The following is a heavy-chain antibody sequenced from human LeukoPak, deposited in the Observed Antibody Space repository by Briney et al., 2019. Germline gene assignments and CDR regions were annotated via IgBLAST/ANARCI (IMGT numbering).Heavy chain of an antibody. J-gene: IGHJ4*02. CDR3: ARDIAACRLDY. D-gene: IGHD6-6*01. Sequence: GGSLRLSCAASGFTFSSYGMYWVRQAPGKGLEWVAVISYDGSNKYYADSVKGRFTISRDNSKNTLYLQMNSLRAEDTAVYYCARDIAACRLDYWGQGTLVAASS. CDR1: GFTFSSYG. V-gene: IGHV3-30*03. CDR2: ISYDGSNK.